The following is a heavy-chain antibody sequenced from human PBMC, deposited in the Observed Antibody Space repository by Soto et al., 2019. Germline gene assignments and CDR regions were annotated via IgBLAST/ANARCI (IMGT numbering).Heavy chain of an antibody. D-gene: IGHD6-19*01. CDR1: GYTFTSYA. Sequence: ASVKVSCKASGYTFTSYAMHWVRQAPGQRLEWMGWINAGNGNTKYSQKFQGRVTITRDTSTSTAYMELRSLRSDDTAVYYCAREPVAGIWFDPWGQGTLVTVPS. J-gene: IGHJ5*02. CDR3: AREPVAGIWFDP. CDR2: INAGNGNT. V-gene: IGHV1-3*01.